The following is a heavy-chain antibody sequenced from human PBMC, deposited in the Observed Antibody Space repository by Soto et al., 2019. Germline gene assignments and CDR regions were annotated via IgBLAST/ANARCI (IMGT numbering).Heavy chain of an antibody. Sequence: SETLSLTCAVYGGSISGYYWSWIRQPPGKGLEWIGYIYHSGSTNYNPSPKSRVTISVDTSKNQFSLKLSSVTAADTAVYYCARARLSRSWWFDPWGQGTLVTVSS. D-gene: IGHD3-10*01. CDR2: IYHSGST. J-gene: IGHJ5*02. CDR3: ARARLSRSWWFDP. CDR1: GGSISGYY. V-gene: IGHV4-34*01.